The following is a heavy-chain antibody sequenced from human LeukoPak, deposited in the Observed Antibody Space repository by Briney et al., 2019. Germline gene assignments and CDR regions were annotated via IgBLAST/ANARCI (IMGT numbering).Heavy chain of an antibody. CDR2: IYSGRGT. J-gene: IGHJ3*02. CDR1: GFTVSSNY. Sequence: GGSLRLSCAASGFTVSSNYMSWVRQAPGKGLEWVAVIYSGRGTNYADSVKGRLTISRDNSKNTLYLQMNSLRAEDTAVYYCAAQWDGGTGAFDIWGQGTMVTVSS. CDR3: AAQWDGGTGAFDI. D-gene: IGHD1-26*01. V-gene: IGHV3-66*01.